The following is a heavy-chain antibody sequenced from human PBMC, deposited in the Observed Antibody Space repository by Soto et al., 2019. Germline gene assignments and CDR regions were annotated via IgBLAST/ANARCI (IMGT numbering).Heavy chain of an antibody. CDR2: ITSDGSSK. Sequence: QVQLVESGGGVVQPGRSLSLSCAASGFTFSSYAIHWVRQAPGKGLEWVAVITSDGSSKYYTDSVKGRFTISRDNSQNTVFLQMNSLRAEDTVVYYCATEVVEAAGSDYWGQGTLVTVSS. CDR3: ATEVVEAAGSDY. V-gene: IGHV3-30-3*01. J-gene: IGHJ4*02. D-gene: IGHD2-15*01. CDR1: GFTFSSYA.